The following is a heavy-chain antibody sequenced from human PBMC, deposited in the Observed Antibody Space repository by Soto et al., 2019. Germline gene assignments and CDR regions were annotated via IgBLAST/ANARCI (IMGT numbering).Heavy chain of an antibody. CDR2: IYPGDSDT. CDR1: GYSFTSYW. D-gene: IGHD3-16*02. V-gene: IGHV5-51*01. J-gene: IGHJ6*02. Sequence: PGESLKISCKGSGYSFTSYWIGWVRQMPGKGLEWMGIIYPGDSDTRYSPSFQGQVTISADKSISTAYLQWSSLKASDTAMYYCARLKDYVWGSYRYKNYYYGMDVWGQGTTVTVSS. CDR3: ARLKDYVWGSYRYKNYYYGMDV.